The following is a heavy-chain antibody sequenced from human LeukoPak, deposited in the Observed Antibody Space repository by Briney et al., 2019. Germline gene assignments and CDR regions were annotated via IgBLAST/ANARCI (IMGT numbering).Heavy chain of an antibody. V-gene: IGHV1-46*01. Sequence: ASVKVSCKASGYTFTSCDINWVRQAPGQGLEWMGVINPSGGSTTYAQKFQGRLTMTRDTSTSTVYMELSSLRSEDTATHFCARAGGYYLGYFDLWGQGTLVTVSS. CDR3: ARAGGYYLGYFDL. CDR2: INPSGGST. CDR1: GYTFTSCD. D-gene: IGHD3-22*01. J-gene: IGHJ4*02.